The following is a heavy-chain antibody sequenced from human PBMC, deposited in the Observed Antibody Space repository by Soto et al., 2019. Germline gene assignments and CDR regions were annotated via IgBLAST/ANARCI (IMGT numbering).Heavy chain of an antibody. J-gene: IGHJ4*02. CDR1: GDTFNFYS. V-gene: IGHV1-69*02. D-gene: IGHD3-10*01. CDR3: ASSYGSGYRAFDY. Sequence: QVQLVQSGAEMKRPGSSVKVSCKASGDTFNFYSINWVRQAPGLGLEWIGRVNPIVSMSNYAQKFQGRVTMTADKSTSTAYMELSSLRSEDTAIYYCASSYGSGYRAFDYWGQGALVTVSS. CDR2: VNPIVSMS.